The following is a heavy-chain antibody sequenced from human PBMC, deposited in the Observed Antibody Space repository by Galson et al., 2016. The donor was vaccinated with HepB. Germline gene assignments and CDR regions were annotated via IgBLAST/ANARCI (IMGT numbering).Heavy chain of an antibody. D-gene: IGHD5-18*01. V-gene: IGHV3-48*02. CDR1: GFTFTSYS. CDR2: IGSSPGTV. Sequence: SLRLSCAASGFTFTSYSMNWVRQVPGKGLEWVSSIGSSPGTVYYADSVTGRFTISRDNAKNSLYLQMNSLRDEDTAVYYCARDPLGYSYALVRYFDYWGQGTLVTVSS. J-gene: IGHJ4*02. CDR3: ARDPLGYSYALVRYFDY.